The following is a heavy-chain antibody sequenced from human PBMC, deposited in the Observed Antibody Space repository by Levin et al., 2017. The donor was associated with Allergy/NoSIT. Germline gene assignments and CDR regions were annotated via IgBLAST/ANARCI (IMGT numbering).Heavy chain of an antibody. V-gene: IGHV3-11*01. Sequence: GESLKISCAASGFTFSDYYMSWIRQAPGKGLEWVSYISSSGSTIYYADSVKGRFTISRDNAKNSLYLQMNSLRAEDTAVYYCAREVRERRWLQLTGPYYFDYWGQGTLVTVSS. CDR2: ISSSGSTI. D-gene: IGHD5-24*01. CDR3: AREVRERRWLQLTGPYYFDY. CDR1: GFTFSDYY. J-gene: IGHJ4*02.